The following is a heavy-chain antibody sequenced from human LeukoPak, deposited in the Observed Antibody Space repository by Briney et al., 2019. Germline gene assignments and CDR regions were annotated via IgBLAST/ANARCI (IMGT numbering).Heavy chain of an antibody. D-gene: IGHD1-26*01. CDR1: GFTFSNTW. Sequence: GSLRLSCAASGFTFSNTWMNWVRQAPGKGLEWIGFTSYSEGTYYNPSLMSRITISVDRSQNQFSLKMRDVTAADTAVYFCATADWESFYFDSWGQGALVAVSS. CDR2: TSYSEGT. J-gene: IGHJ4*02. CDR3: ATADWESFYFDS. V-gene: IGHV4-59*06.